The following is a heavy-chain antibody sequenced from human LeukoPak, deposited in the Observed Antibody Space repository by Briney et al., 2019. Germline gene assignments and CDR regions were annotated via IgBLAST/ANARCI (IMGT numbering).Heavy chain of an antibody. CDR3: AQTMDYYDSSGLSYYFDY. J-gene: IGHJ4*02. Sequence: SETLSLTCTVSGYSIRSAYYCGWIRQPPGQRLEWIGNIYHSGSTYYNPSLKSRVTISVDMSKNQFSLKLTSVTAADTAIYYCAQTMDYYDSSGLSYYFDYWGQGTLVTVSS. D-gene: IGHD3-22*01. CDR2: IYHSGST. V-gene: IGHV4-38-2*02. CDR1: GYSIRSAYY.